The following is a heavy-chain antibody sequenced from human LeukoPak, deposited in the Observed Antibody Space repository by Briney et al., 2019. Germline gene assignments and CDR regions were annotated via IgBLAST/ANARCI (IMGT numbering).Heavy chain of an antibody. V-gene: IGHV1-69*13. Sequence: SVKVSCKASGGTFSSYAISWVRQARGQGLEWMGGIIPIFGTANYAQKFQGRVTITADESTSTAYMELSSLRSEDTAVYYCARNRGDYYYYYMDVWGKGTTVTVSS. CDR3: ARNRGDYYYYYMDV. CDR1: GGTFSSYA. CDR2: IIPIFGTA. D-gene: IGHD2/OR15-2a*01. J-gene: IGHJ6*03.